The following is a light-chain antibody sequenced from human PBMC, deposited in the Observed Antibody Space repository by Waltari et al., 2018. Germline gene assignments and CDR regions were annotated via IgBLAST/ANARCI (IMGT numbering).Light chain of an antibody. J-gene: IGKJ4*01. CDR1: QGISRW. CDR3: QQYSGYSGI. Sequence: DIQMTQSPSTLSASVGDRVTITCRASQGISRWLAWYPQKPGKPPKVLIYDVASLERGVPSRFSGSGSETEFTLVISNLQPDDVATYYCQQYSGYSGIFGGGTKVEIK. CDR2: DVA. V-gene: IGKV1-5*01.